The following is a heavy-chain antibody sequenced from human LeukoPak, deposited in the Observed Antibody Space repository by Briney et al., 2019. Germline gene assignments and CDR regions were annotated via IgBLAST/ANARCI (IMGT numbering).Heavy chain of an antibody. V-gene: IGHV3-23*01. CDR3: AKSHYDFWTGYGYYFDY. Sequence: GGSLRLSCATSGVTFSSYAMGWVRHAPGRGLEWVSAISGSGSSTYYADSVKGRFTISRDNSKNTLYLQMNSLRAEDTAVYYCAKSHYDFWTGYGYYFDYWGQGTLVTVSS. CDR2: ISGSGSST. CDR1: GVTFSSYA. J-gene: IGHJ4*02. D-gene: IGHD3-3*01.